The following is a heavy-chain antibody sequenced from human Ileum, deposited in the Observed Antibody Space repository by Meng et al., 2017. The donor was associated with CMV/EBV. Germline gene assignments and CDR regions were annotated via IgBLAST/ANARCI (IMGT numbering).Heavy chain of an antibody. CDR2: ISGRTGNT. Sequence: QVHRGESGVDVKEPGASVKLSCRTSGYSFASYGVTWVRQAPGQGLEWLGRISGRTGNTHNAQMIQRRATLLDDTPTHSAYMVQTVLSSDDTAVYYCARDKSDLGREGFAYWGQGTLVTVSS. J-gene: IGHJ4*02. D-gene: IGHD3-10*01. CDR3: ARDKSDLGREGFAY. CDR1: GYSFASYG. V-gene: IGHV1-18*01.